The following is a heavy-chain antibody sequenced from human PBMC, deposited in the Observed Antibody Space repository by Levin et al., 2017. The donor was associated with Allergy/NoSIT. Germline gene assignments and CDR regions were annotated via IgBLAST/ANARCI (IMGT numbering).Heavy chain of an antibody. D-gene: IGHD3-3*01. V-gene: IGHV1-18*01. J-gene: IGHJ6*02. CDR2: ISAYNGNT. CDR3: ARDERYYDFWSGYSYYYYYGMDV. CDR1: GYTFTSYG. Sequence: GGSLRLSCKASGYTFTSYGISWVRQAPGQGLEWMGWISAYNGNTNYAQKLQGRVTMTTDTSTSTAYMELRSLRSDDTAVYYCARDERYYDFWSGYSYYYYYGMDVWGQGTTVTVSS.